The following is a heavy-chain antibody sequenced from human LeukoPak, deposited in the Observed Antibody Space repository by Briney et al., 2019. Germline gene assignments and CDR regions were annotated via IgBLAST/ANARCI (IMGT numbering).Heavy chain of an antibody. CDR2: IYYTGTT. Sequence: NPSETLSLTCTVSGGSISSAAYYWGWVRQPPGQGLDWIGSIYYTGTTYYSPSLQTRATLSFDTSKNQFSLKLTSVTAADTAVYFCARRPIAAGNNWFDPWGQGTLVTVSS. V-gene: IGHV4-39*01. J-gene: IGHJ5*02. D-gene: IGHD6-13*01. CDR3: ARRPIAAGNNWFDP. CDR1: GGSISSAAYY.